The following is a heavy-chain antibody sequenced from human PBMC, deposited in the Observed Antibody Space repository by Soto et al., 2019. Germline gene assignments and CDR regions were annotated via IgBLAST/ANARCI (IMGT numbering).Heavy chain of an antibody. CDR2: TYYRSKWYN. CDR3: ARALRKVEMATIMAFDI. Sequence: SQTLSLTCAISGDSVSSNSAAWNWIRQSPSRGLEWLGRTYYRSKWYNDYAVSVKSRITINPDTSKNQFSLQLNSVTPEDTAVYYCARALRKVEMATIMAFDIWGQGXMVTV. J-gene: IGHJ3*02. V-gene: IGHV6-1*01. D-gene: IGHD5-12*01. CDR1: GDSVSSNSAA.